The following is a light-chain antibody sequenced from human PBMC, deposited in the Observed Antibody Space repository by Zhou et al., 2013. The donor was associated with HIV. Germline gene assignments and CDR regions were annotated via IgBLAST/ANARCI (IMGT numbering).Light chain of an antibody. J-gene: IGKJ2*01. CDR3: QQCGSSPKYT. V-gene: IGKV3-20*01. Sequence: EIVLTQSPATLSLSPGERATLSCRASQSVSSYLAWYQQKPGQAPRLLIYGASSRAIGIPDRFSGSGSGTDFTLTISRLEPEDFAVYYCQQCGSSPKYTFGPGTKLEIK. CDR1: QSVSSY. CDR2: GAS.